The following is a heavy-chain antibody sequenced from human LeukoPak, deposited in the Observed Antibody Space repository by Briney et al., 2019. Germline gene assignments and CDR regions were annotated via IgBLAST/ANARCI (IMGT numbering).Heavy chain of an antibody. V-gene: IGHV4-30-4*08. CDR2: IYYSGST. J-gene: IGHJ3*02. D-gene: IGHD2-2*01. CDR3: AIPASVVPAEGAFDI. CDR1: GGSISSGDYY. Sequence: TSETLSLTCTVSGGSISSGDYYWSWIRQPPGKGLEWIGYIYYSGSTYYNPSLKSRVTISVDTSKNQFSLKLSSVTAADTAVYYCAIPASVVPAEGAFDIWGQGTMVTVSS.